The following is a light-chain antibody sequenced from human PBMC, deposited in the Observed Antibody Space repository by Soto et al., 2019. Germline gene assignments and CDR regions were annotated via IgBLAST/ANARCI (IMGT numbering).Light chain of an antibody. Sequence: DVVMTQSPLSLPVTLGQPASISCRSSQILVHSYGNTYLNCLQQRPGQSPRRLIYKVSNRDSGVPDRFSGSGSGTDFTLKISRVEAEDVGVYYCMQGTHWPPFTFGQGTRLEIK. CDR1: QILVHSYGNTY. CDR2: KVS. J-gene: IGKJ5*01. V-gene: IGKV2-30*02. CDR3: MQGTHWPPFT.